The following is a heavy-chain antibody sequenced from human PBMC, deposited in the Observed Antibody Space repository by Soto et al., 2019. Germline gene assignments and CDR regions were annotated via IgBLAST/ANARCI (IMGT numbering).Heavy chain of an antibody. V-gene: IGHV3-74*01. CDR3: ARGYDPL. J-gene: IGHJ3*01. D-gene: IGHD3-22*01. Sequence: EVPLVESGGGLVQPGGSLRLSFAASGFTFGTYWMHWVRQAPGKGLVWVSRINTDGSSTSYADSVKGRFTISRDNAKTTLYLQMNSLRAEDTAVYYCARGYDPLWGQGTMVTVSP. CDR1: GFTFGTYW. CDR2: INTDGSST.